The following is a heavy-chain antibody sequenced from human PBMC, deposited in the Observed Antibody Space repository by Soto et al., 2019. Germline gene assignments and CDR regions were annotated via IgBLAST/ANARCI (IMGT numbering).Heavy chain of an antibody. CDR3: ARGWGYYFDY. J-gene: IGHJ4*01. Sequence: QVQLQESGPGLVKPSETLSLPCTDSGASISSYYWSWIRQPPGKGLEWIWDIYYSGSTNYNPSLKSRVTISVDTAKNQFPLKLSSVTAADTAVYYCARGWGYYFDYWGQGTLVTVSS. V-gene: IGHV4-59*01. CDR1: GASISSYY. CDR2: IYYSGST. D-gene: IGHD3-16*01.